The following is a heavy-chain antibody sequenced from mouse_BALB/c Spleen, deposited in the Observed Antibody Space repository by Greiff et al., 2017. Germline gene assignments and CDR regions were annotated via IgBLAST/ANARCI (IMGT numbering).Heavy chain of an antibody. D-gene: IGHD2-3*01. Sequence: DVKLQESGPGLVKPSQSLSLTCSVTGYSITSGYFWYWIRQYPGNQLEWMSYISYDGSNNYNPTLKNRITITRDTSNNQFFLQLNSVTTEATATYYCARGDGYYVWFAYWGQGTLVTVSA. CDR1: GYSITSGYF. CDR2: ISYDGSN. CDR3: ARGDGYYVWFAY. J-gene: IGHJ3*01. V-gene: IGHV3-6*01.